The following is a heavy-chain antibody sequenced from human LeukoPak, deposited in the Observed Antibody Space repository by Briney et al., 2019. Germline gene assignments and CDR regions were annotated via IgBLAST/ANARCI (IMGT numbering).Heavy chain of an antibody. CDR3: ASERFGESYYYYGMDV. V-gene: IGHV5-10-1*01. Sequence: GESLRISCKGSGYSFTSYWISWVRQMPGKGLEWMGRIDPSDSYTNYSPSFQGHVTISADKSISTAYLQWSSLKASDTAMYYCASERFGESYYYYGMDVWGKGTTVTVSP. D-gene: IGHD3-10*01. J-gene: IGHJ6*04. CDR1: GYSFTSYW. CDR2: IDPSDSYT.